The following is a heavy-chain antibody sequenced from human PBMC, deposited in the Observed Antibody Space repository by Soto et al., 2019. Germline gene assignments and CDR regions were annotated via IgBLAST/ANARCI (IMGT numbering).Heavy chain of an antibody. CDR1: GGTISTYA. CDR3: ATSTSCFCCYYRYYYVMDF. Sequence: GSAVKATCKASGGTISTYAISWVRQAPGQGLEWMGGIIPIFGTANYAQKFQGRATITADKSTSTAYMELSSLRSEDTAVYYCATSTSCFCCYYRYYYVMDFWGQGSTGTVS. J-gene: IGHJ6*02. D-gene: IGHD3-10*01. V-gene: IGHV1-69*06. CDR2: IIPIFGTA.